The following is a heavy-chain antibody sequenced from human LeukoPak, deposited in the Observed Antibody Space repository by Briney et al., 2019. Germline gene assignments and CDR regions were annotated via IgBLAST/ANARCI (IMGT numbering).Heavy chain of an antibody. V-gene: IGHV4-59*08. CDR2: IYYSGST. CDR1: GGSISSYY. J-gene: IGHJ5*02. Sequence: SETLSLTCTVSGGSISSYYWSWIRQPPGKGLEWIGYIYYSGSTNYNPSLKSRVTISVDTSKNQFSLKLSSVTAADTAVYYCARSRIAAAAPGWFDPWGQGTLVTVSS. CDR3: ARSRIAAAAPGWFDP. D-gene: IGHD6-13*01.